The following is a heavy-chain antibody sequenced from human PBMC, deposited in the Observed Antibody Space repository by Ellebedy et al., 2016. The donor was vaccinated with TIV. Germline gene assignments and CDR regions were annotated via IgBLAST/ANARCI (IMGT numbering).Heavy chain of an antibody. CDR2: INHSGST. V-gene: IGHV4-34*01. CDR1: GGSFSGYY. Sequence: MPGGSLRLSCAVYGGSFSGYYWSWIRQPPGKGLEWIGEINHSGSTNYNPSLKSRVTISVDTSKNQFSLKLSSVTAADTAVYYCARGTGITMVRGVIISFWFDPWGQGTLVTVSS. J-gene: IGHJ5*02. CDR3: ARGTGITMVRGVIISFWFDP. D-gene: IGHD3-10*01.